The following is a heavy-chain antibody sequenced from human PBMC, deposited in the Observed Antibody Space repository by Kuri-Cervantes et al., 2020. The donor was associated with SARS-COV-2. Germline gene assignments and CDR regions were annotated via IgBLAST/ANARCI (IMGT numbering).Heavy chain of an antibody. CDR1: GFSFSNYG. V-gene: IGHV3-30*03. J-gene: IGHJ6*03. CDR3: AREDYDFWSGLSYMDV. Sequence: GESLKISCAASGFSFSNYGMHWVRQAPGKGLEWVASISYEGSNKHYADSVKDRFTISRDYSRDTLYLQMNSLRAEDTAVYYCAREDYDFWSGLSYMDVWGKGTTVTVSS. CDR2: ISYEGSNK. D-gene: IGHD3-3*01.